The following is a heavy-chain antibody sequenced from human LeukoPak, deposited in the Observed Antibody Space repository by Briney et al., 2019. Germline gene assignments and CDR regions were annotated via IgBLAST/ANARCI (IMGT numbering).Heavy chain of an antibody. CDR2: IYYSGST. CDR1: GGSISSSSYY. CDR3: ARSGYHYGDLDY. D-gene: IGHD4-17*01. Sequence: SETLSLTCTVSGGSISSSSYYWGWIRQPPGKGLEWIGSIYYSGSTYYNPSLKSRVTISVDTSKNQFSLKLSSVTAADTAVYYCARSGYHYGDLDYWGQGTLVTVSS. V-gene: IGHV4-39*07. J-gene: IGHJ4*02.